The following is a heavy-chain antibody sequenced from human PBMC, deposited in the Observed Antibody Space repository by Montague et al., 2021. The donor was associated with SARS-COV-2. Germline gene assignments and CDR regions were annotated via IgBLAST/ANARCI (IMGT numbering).Heavy chain of an antibody. D-gene: IGHD3-22*01. V-gene: IGHV4-59*08. CDR2: IYYTGST. CDR3: SSRYDSSGYYVF. J-gene: IGHJ4*02. Sequence: SETLSLTCTVSGGSISSHYWSWIRQPQGKGLEWIGYIYYTGSTNYNPSLRSRVTISVDTSKKQFSLKLNSVTAADTAVYYCSSRYDSSGYYVFWGQGTLVTVSS. CDR1: GGSISSHY.